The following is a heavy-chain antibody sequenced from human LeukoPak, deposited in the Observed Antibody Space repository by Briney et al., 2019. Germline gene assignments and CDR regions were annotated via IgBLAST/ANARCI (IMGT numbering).Heavy chain of an antibody. D-gene: IGHD6-19*01. J-gene: IGHJ4*02. CDR1: GYTFTGYY. CDR2: INPNSGGT. V-gene: IGHV1-2*04. CDR3: ARAYSSGWYFDY. Sequence: ASVKVSCKASGYTFTGYYMHWVQQAPGQGLEWMGWINPNSGGTNYAQKFQGWVTMTRDTSISTAYMELSRLRSDDTAVYYCARAYSSGWYFDYWGQGTLVTVSS.